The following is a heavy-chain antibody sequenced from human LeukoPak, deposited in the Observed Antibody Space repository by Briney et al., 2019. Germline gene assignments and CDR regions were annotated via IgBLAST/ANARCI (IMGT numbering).Heavy chain of an antibody. J-gene: IGHJ6*02. CDR2: INPSGGST. V-gene: IGHV1-46*01. D-gene: IGHD5-12*01. CDR3: ARDAGGYSGKYGMDV. CDR1: GYTFTSYY. Sequence: ASVTVSFKASGYTFTSYYMHWVRQAPGQGLEWMGLINPSGGSTSYAQKFQGRVTMTRDTSTSTVYMELSSLRCEDTAVYYCARDAGGYSGKYGMDVWGQGTTVTVSS.